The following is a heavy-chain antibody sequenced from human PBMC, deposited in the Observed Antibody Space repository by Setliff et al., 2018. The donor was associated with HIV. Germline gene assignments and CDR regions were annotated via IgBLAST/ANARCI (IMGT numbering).Heavy chain of an antibody. D-gene: IGHD1-1*01. Sequence: SETLSLTCTIYGGSISGNHWSWIRQSPGNGLEWIGEVLYNGGTRYNPSLENRVSMSVDTSKNQFSLKLLSVTAADTAVYYCRVWILRDTSDIWGQGTVVTVSS. J-gene: IGHJ3*02. CDR3: RVWILRDTSDI. CDR1: GGSISGNH. V-gene: IGHV4-34*12. CDR2: VLYNGGT.